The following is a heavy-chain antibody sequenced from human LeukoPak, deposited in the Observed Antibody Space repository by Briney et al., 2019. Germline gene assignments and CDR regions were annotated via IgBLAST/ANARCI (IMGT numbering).Heavy chain of an antibody. Sequence: GSSLRLSCAASGFTFSSNAIHWVRQAPGKGLEWVAVVWYDGSNKHYADSVKGRFTISRDNSKNTVYLQMNRLTAEDTAVYYCAKDGSAYSGSYIDYWGQGTLLTVSS. D-gene: IGHD1-26*01. CDR2: VWYDGSNK. V-gene: IGHV3-33*06. J-gene: IGHJ4*02. CDR3: AKDGSAYSGSYIDY. CDR1: GFTFSSNA.